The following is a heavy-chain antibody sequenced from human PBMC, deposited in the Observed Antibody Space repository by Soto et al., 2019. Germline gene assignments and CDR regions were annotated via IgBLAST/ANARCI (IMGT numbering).Heavy chain of an antibody. D-gene: IGHD3-10*01. V-gene: IGHV3-53*01. J-gene: IGHJ4*02. Sequence: PGGSLRLSCAASWFTVSSNYMSWVRQAPGKGLEWVSVIYSGVSTYYADSVRGRFTISRDNSKNTLYLQMNSLRAEDTAVYYCARVKVLWFGIDYWGQGTLVTVSS. CDR3: ARVKVLWFGIDY. CDR1: WFTVSSNY. CDR2: IYSGVST.